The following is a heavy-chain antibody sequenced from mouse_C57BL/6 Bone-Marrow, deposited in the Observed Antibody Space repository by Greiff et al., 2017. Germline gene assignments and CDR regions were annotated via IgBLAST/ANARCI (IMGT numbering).Heavy chain of an antibody. J-gene: IGHJ4*01. CDR3: ARHYGSSLKDSYAMDY. V-gene: IGHV1-55*01. D-gene: IGHD1-1*01. CDR2: IYPGSGST. Sequence: QVQLQQPGAELVKPGASVKMSCKASGYTFTSYWITWVKQRPGQGLEWIGDIYPGSGSTNYNEKFKSKATLTVDTSSSTAYMQLSSLTSEDSAVYYCARHYGSSLKDSYAMDYWGQGTSVTVSS. CDR1: GYTFTSYW.